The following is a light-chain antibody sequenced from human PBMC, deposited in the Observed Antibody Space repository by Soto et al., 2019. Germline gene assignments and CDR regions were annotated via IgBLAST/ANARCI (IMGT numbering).Light chain of an antibody. CDR2: EVT. Sequence: QSVLTQPASVSVSPGQSITSSCTGTSSDVGGYNSVSWYQQHPGKAPKLVIYEVTNRPSGISNRFSGSKSGNTASLTISGLQAEDEADYYCSSYTSSSTRVFGTGTKVTVL. J-gene: IGLJ1*01. CDR1: SSDVGGYNS. CDR3: SSYTSSSTRV. V-gene: IGLV2-14*01.